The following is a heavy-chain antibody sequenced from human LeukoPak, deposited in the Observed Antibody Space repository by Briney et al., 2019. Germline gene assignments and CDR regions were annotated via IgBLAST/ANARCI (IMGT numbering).Heavy chain of an antibody. Sequence: ASVKVSCKASGYTFTSYGISWVRQAPGLGLEWMGWISAYNGNTNYAQKLQGGVTMTTDTSTSIAYMELRSLRSDDTAVYYCARDHLVVTPNWYFDLWGRGTLVTVSS. J-gene: IGHJ2*01. CDR1: GYTFTSYG. CDR3: ARDHLVVTPNWYFDL. CDR2: ISAYNGNT. V-gene: IGHV1-18*01. D-gene: IGHD4-23*01.